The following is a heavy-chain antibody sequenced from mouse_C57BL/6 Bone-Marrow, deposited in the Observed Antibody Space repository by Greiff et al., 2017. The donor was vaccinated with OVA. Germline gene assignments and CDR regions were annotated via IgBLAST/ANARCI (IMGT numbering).Heavy chain of an antibody. J-gene: IGHJ3*01. CDR3: AGYCGGFDY. V-gene: IGHV1-4*01. CDR1: GYTFTSYS. CDR2: INPSSGYT. D-gene: IGHD1-2*01. Sequence: QVQLQQSGADLARPGASVKMSCKASGYTFTSYSMSWVKQRPGQGLEWIGYINPSSGYTKYNQKFKDKATLTADKSSSTAYMQLSSLTSEDSAVYYCAGYCGGFDYWGKGTLVTVSA.